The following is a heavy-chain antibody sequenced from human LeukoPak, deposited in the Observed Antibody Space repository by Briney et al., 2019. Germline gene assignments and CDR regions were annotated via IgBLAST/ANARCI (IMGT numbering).Heavy chain of an antibody. D-gene: IGHD6-6*01. V-gene: IGHV3-20*04. J-gene: IGHJ4*02. CDR1: GFTFDDYG. CDR2: INWNGGST. Sequence: PGGSLRLSCAASGFTFDDYGMSWVRQAPGKGLEWVSGINWNGGSTGYADSVKGRFTISRDNAKNSLYLQMNSLRAEDTALYYCARDSLYSGSGDFDYWGQGTLVTVSS. CDR3: ARDSLYSGSGDFDY.